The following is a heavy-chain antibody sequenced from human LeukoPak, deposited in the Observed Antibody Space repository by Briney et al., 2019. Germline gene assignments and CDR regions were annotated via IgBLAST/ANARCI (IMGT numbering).Heavy chain of an antibody. Sequence: ASVKVSCKASGYTFTSYYMHWVRQAPGQGLERMGIINPSGGSTSYAQKFQGRVTMTRDTSTSTVYMELSSLRSEDTAVYYCARDFHRRPIVVVPAAILWFDPWGQGTLVTVSS. CDR3: ARDFHRRPIVVVPAAILWFDP. D-gene: IGHD2-2*01. CDR1: GYTFTSYY. V-gene: IGHV1-46*01. J-gene: IGHJ5*02. CDR2: INPSGGST.